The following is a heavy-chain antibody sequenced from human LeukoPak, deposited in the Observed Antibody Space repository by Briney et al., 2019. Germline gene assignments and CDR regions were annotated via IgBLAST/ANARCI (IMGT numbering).Heavy chain of an antibody. D-gene: IGHD6-13*01. J-gene: IGHJ3*02. CDR1: GFTFSSYG. CDR2: ISYDGSNK. V-gene: IGHV3-30*18. CDR3: AKDGGIAAAGTGFPDAFDI. Sequence: GRSLRLSCAASGFTFSSYGMHWVRQAPGKGLEWVAVISYDGSNKYYADSVKGRFTISRDNSKNTLYLQMNSLRAEDTVVYYCAKDGGIAAAGTGFPDAFDIWGQGTMVTVSS.